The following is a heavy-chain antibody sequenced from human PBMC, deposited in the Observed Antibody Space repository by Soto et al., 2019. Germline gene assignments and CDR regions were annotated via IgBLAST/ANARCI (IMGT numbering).Heavy chain of an antibody. CDR3: ARVLAAFDDVDY. V-gene: IGHV3-7*05. D-gene: IGHD3-3*01. CDR2: IQDDGSEK. CDR1: GLTLSRYW. Sequence: EVQLVESGGGLVQPGGSLSLACVAYGLTLSRYWMTWVRQAPGKGLEWVATIQDDGSEKSYVDSGKGRFTISGDNAKNSLSLQMNSLRAEYTSVYYCARVLAAFDDVDYWGQGNLVTVSS. J-gene: IGHJ4*02.